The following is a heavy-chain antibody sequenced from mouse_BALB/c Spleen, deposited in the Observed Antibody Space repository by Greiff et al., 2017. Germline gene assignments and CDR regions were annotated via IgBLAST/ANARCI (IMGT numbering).Heavy chain of an antibody. J-gene: IGHJ2*01. CDR1: GFTFSSYG. CDR3: ARERDYRYDPYYFDY. CDR2: INSNGGST. Sequence: EVKVVESGGGLVQPGGSLKLSCAASGFTFSSYGMSWVRQTPDKRLELVATINSNGGSTYYPDSVKGRFTISRDNAKNTLYLQMSSLKSEDTAMYYCARERDYRYDPYYFDYWGQGTTLTVSS. V-gene: IGHV5-6-3*01. D-gene: IGHD2-14*01.